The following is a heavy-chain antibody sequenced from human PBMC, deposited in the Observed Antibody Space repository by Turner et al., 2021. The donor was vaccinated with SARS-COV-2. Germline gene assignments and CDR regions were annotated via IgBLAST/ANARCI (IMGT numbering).Heavy chain of an antibody. V-gene: IGHV3-66*01. Sequence: EVQLGGSGGGLVQPGGSLRLSCAASGFTVSSNYMGWVRQAPGKGLEWVSVIYSGGSTYYADSVKGRFTISRDNSKNTLYLQINSLRAEDTAVYYCAREAAAGNFHGWFDPWGQGTLVTVSS. CDR1: GFTVSSNY. D-gene: IGHD6-13*01. CDR3: AREAAAGNFHGWFDP. CDR2: IYSGGST. J-gene: IGHJ5*02.